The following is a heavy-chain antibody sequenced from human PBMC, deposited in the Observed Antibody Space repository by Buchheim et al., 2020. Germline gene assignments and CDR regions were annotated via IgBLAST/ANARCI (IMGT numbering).Heavy chain of an antibody. CDR2: ISYVGSNK. CDR3: AREGYGSSGHYYYGMDV. J-gene: IGHJ6*02. Sequence: QVQLVESGGGVVQPGRSLRLSCAASGFTFSSYAMHWVRQAPGKGLEWVAVISYVGSNKYYADSVKGRFPITRDNSKNTLYLQMNSLRAEDTAVYYCAREGYGSSGHYYYGMDVWGQGTT. CDR1: GFTFSSYA. V-gene: IGHV3-30*04. D-gene: IGHD6-13*01.